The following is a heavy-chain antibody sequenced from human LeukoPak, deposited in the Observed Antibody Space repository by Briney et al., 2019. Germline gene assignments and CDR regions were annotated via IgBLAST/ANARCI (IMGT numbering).Heavy chain of an antibody. J-gene: IGHJ4*02. CDR1: GGTFSSYA. V-gene: IGHV1-69*13. CDR2: IIPIFGTA. CDR3: ARRPTGVRGVVKGGFGY. Sequence: SVKVSCKASGGTFSSYAISWVRQAPGQGLAWMGGIIPIFGTANYAQKFQGRVTITADESTSTAYMELSSLSSEDTAVYYWARRPTGVRGVVKGGFGYWGQGTLVTVSS. D-gene: IGHD3-10*01.